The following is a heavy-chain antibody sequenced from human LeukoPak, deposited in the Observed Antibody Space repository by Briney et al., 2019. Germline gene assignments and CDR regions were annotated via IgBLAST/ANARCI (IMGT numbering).Heavy chain of an antibody. CDR3: ARDPYCTNGVCNRRWYFDL. CDR1: GGSISSYY. D-gene: IGHD2-8*01. CDR2: IYYSGRT. J-gene: IGHJ2*01. Sequence: PSETLSLTCTVCGGSISSYYWSWIRQPPGKGLEWIGYIYYSGRTNYNLSLKSRVTIPVQTSKTRFSLNLSSVTAEDTAVYYCARDPYCTNGVCNRRWYFDLWGRGTLVTVSS. V-gene: IGHV4-59*01.